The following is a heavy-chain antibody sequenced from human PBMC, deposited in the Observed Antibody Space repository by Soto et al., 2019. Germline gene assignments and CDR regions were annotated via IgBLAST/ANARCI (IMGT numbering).Heavy chain of an antibody. J-gene: IGHJ3*02. CDR2: INPNSGGT. V-gene: IGHV1-2*04. CDR1: GYTFTGYY. D-gene: IGHD3-22*01. CDR3: ARGLYYDSSGYPPDAFDI. Sequence: ASVKVSCKASGYTFTGYYMHWVRQAPGQGLEWMGWINPNSGGTNYAQKFQGWVTMTRDTSISTAYMELSRLRSDDTAVYYCARGLYYDSSGYPPDAFDIWGQGTMVTVSS.